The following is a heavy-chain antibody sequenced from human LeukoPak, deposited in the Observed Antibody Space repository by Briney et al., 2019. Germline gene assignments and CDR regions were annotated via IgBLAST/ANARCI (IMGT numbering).Heavy chain of an antibody. Sequence: PGGSLRLSCTTSGFSFGDYAVSWFRQAPGKGLEWVSVISGSGENTYYADSVKGRFTISRDNFKNTLYLQMNSLRAEDTAVYYCANGAAAGTPPIGDYWGQGTLVTVSS. V-gene: IGHV3-23*01. CDR1: GFSFGDYA. D-gene: IGHD6-13*01. J-gene: IGHJ4*02. CDR3: ANGAAAGTPPIGDY. CDR2: ISGSGENT.